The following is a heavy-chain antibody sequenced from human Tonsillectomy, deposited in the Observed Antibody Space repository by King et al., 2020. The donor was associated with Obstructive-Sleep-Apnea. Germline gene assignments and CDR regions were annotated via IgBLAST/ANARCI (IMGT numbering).Heavy chain of an antibody. CDR1: GFTFSSYA. D-gene: IGHD3-22*01. CDR3: ARQYYYDSNSFDP. Sequence: VQLVESGGGVVQPGRSLRLSCAASGFTFSSYAMHWVRQAPGKGLEWVAVISYDGSNKYYADSVKGRFTISRDNSKNTLYLQMNSLRAEDTAVYYCARQYYYDSNSFDPWGQGTLVTVSS. J-gene: IGHJ5*02. V-gene: IGHV3-30*04. CDR2: ISYDGSNK.